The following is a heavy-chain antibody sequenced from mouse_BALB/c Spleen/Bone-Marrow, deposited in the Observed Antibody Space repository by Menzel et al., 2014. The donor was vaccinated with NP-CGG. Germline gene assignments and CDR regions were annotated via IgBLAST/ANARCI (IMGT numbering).Heavy chain of an antibody. CDR1: GYTFTTYW. CDR3: VRGELLAY. J-gene: IGHJ2*01. CDR2: IYPGSDST. V-gene: IGHV1-55*01. Sequence: QLQQSGAELVNPGASVKMSCKASGYTFTTYWMHWEKQRPGQGLQWIGHIYPGSDSTNYNGKFKSKATLTVDTSSSTAYMQLSSLTSEDSAVYYCVRGELLAYWGQCTPLTVSS.